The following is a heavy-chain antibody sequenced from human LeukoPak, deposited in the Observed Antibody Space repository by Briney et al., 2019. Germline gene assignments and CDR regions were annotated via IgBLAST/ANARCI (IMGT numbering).Heavy chain of an antibody. J-gene: IGHJ6*02. CDR1: GGSISSYY. Sequence: SETLSLTCTVSGGSISSYYWSWIRQPPGKGLEWMGYIYNSGSANYNPSLESRVTISLDTSKNQFSLKLSSVTAADTAMYYCARGSTARQFYYYGLDVWGQGTTVTVSS. V-gene: IGHV4-59*01. D-gene: IGHD6-6*01. CDR2: IYNSGSA. CDR3: ARGSTARQFYYYGLDV.